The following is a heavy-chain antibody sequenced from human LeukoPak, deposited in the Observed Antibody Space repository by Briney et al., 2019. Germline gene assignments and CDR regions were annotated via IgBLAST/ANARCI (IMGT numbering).Heavy chain of an antibody. CDR2: IWYDGSQK. J-gene: IGHJ4*02. CDR3: ARDYCSTTTCLDY. D-gene: IGHD2-2*01. Sequence: GGSLRLSCAASGFTFSNYGMQWVRQAPGKGLEWLAVIWYDGSQKYYADSVKGRFTISREDSKNTLYLQMNSLRVEDTAMYYCARDYCSTTTCLDYWGQGTLVTVSS. CDR1: GFTFSNYG. V-gene: IGHV3-33*01.